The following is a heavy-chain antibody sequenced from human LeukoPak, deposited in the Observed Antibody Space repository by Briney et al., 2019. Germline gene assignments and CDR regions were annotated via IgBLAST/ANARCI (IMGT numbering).Heavy chain of an antibody. CDR2: IYPGDSET. J-gene: IGHJ3*01. D-gene: IGHD5-24*01. Sequence: GESLKISCKGSGYTFTTYWIGWVRQMPGKGLEWVGIIYPGDSETRYSPSFQGQVTISADTSISTAYLQWSSLQASDTAMYYCVRSPRDGYHDVFDVWGQGTMVTVSS. CDR1: GYTFTTYW. V-gene: IGHV5-51*01. CDR3: VRSPRDGYHDVFDV.